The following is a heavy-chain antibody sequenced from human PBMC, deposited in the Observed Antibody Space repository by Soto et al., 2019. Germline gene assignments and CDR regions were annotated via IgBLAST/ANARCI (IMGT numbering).Heavy chain of an antibody. V-gene: IGHV3-30-3*01. Sequence: GGSLRLSCAASGFSFSSCAMHWVRQAPGKGLEWVAVISYDGSSKDYADSVKGRFTISRDNFKNTLYVRMDSLRAEDTAVYYCARNPSGDYAFDYWGQGALVTVS. D-gene: IGHD4-17*01. J-gene: IGHJ4*02. CDR2: ISYDGSSK. CDR3: ARNPSGDYAFDY. CDR1: GFSFSSCA.